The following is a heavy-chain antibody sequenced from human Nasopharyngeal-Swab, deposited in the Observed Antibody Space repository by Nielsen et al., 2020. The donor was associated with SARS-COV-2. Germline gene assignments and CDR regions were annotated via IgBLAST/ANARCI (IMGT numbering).Heavy chain of an antibody. J-gene: IGHJ3*02. CDR1: GFTFSSYE. V-gene: IGHV3-48*03. CDR3: ARDSAVARNDAFDI. Sequence: GESLQLSCAASGFTFSSYEMNWVRQAPGKGLEWVSYISSSGSTIYYADSVKGRFTISRDNAKNSLYLQMNSLRAEDTAVYYCARDSAVARNDAFDIWGQGTMVTVSS. D-gene: IGHD5-12*01. CDR2: ISSSGSTI.